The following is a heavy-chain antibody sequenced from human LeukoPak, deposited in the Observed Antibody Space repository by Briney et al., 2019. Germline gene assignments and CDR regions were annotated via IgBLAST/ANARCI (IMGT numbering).Heavy chain of an antibody. Sequence: PGRSLGLSCAASGFTFSSYGMHWVRQAPGKGLEWVAVISYDGSNKYYADSVKGRFTISRDNSKNTLYLQMNSLRAEDTAVYYCAKSRSGGSSGWYMDYWGQGTLVTVSS. D-gene: IGHD6-19*01. CDR1: GFTFSSYG. CDR2: ISYDGSNK. V-gene: IGHV3-30*18. J-gene: IGHJ4*02. CDR3: AKSRSGGSSGWYMDY.